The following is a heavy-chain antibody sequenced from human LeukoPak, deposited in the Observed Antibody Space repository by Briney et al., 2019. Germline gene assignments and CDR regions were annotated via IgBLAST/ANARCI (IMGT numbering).Heavy chain of an antibody. CDR3: ADLGTLVDYGMDV. J-gene: IGHJ6*02. V-gene: IGHV1-69*13. CDR1: GYTFTSYG. CDR2: IIPIFGTA. D-gene: IGHD1-26*01. Sequence: GASVKVSCKASGYTFTSYGISWVRQAPGQGLEWMGGIIPIFGTANYAQKFQGRVTITADESTSTAYMELSSLRSEDTAVYYCADLGTLVDYGMDVWGQGTTVTVSS.